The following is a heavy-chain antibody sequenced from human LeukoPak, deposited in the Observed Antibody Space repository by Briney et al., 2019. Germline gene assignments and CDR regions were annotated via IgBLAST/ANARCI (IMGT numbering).Heavy chain of an antibody. Sequence: SGTLSLTCAVYGGSFSGYYWSWIRQPPGKGLEWIGEINRSGSTNYNPSLKSRVTISVDTSKNQFSLKLSSVTAADTAVYYCARGFNCSGGSCYSGGYYFDYWGQGTLVTVSS. CDR1: GGSFSGYY. CDR2: INRSGST. D-gene: IGHD2-15*01. J-gene: IGHJ4*02. V-gene: IGHV4-34*01. CDR3: ARGFNCSGGSCYSGGYYFDY.